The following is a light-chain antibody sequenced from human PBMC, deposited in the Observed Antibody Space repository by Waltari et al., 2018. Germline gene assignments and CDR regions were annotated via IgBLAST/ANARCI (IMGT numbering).Light chain of an antibody. CDR1: SSNVENYNL. Sequence: QSALTQTASVSGSPGQSITISCTGTSSNVENYNLVSWYQHHAGKAPKLLIYEVSKRPAGISKRFSGSTSGNTASLTISGLQAEDESDYYCCSFAGGNNFEVIFGGGTRLTVL. CDR3: CSFAGGNNFEVI. J-gene: IGLJ2*01. CDR2: EVS. V-gene: IGLV2-23*02.